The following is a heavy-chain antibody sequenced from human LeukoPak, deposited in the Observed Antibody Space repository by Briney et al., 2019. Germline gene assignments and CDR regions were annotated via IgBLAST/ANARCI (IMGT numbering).Heavy chain of an antibody. V-gene: IGHV4-34*01. Sequence: PSETLSLTCTVSGGSFSGYYWSWIRRPPGKGLEWIGEINHSGSTNYNPSLKSRVTMSVDTSKNQFSLKLSSVTAADTAVYYCAGLIAAAGPHWYFDLWGRGTLVTVSS. CDR2: INHSGST. D-gene: IGHD6-13*01. CDR1: GGSFSGYY. J-gene: IGHJ2*01. CDR3: AGLIAAAGPHWYFDL.